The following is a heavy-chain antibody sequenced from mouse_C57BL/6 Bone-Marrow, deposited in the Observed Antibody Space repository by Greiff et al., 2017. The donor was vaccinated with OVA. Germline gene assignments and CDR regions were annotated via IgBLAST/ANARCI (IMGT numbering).Heavy chain of an antibody. CDR1: GYTFTSYW. Sequence: VQLQQPGAELVMPGASVKLSCKASGYTFTSYWMHWVKQRPGQGLEWIGEIDPSDSYTNYNQKFKGKSTLTVDKSSSTANMQLSSLTSEDSAVYYCARDGYYEDYAMDYWGQGTSVTVSS. D-gene: IGHD2-3*01. J-gene: IGHJ4*01. V-gene: IGHV1-69*01. CDR2: IDPSDSYT. CDR3: ARDGYYEDYAMDY.